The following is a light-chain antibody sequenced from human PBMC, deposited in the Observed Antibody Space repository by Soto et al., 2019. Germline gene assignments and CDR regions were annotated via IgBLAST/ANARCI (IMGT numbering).Light chain of an antibody. CDR3: CSYAGSYTFEV. V-gene: IGLV2-11*01. Sequence: QSALTQPRSVSGSPGQSVTLSCTGTNSDVGTYNYVSWYQQHPGKAPKLMIYDVSRRPSGVPDRFSGSKSGNTASLTTSGLQAEDEADYYCCSYAGSYTFEVFGGGTKLTVL. CDR2: DVS. CDR1: NSDVGTYNY. J-gene: IGLJ2*01.